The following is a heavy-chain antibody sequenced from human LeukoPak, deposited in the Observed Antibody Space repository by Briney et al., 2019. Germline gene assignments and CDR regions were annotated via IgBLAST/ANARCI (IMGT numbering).Heavy chain of an antibody. D-gene: IGHD1-1*01. V-gene: IGHV3-23*01. J-gene: IGHJ6*02. CDR1: GFTFSNYA. CDR2: ISDSGRST. CDR3: AKVKTRTSVVPVIYYYAMDV. Sequence: GGSLRLSCAASGFTFSNYAISWVRQAPGKGLEWVSVISDSGRSTHYADSVKGRFTISRDNSKNTLYLQMNSLRAEDTAVYYCAKVKTRTSVVPVIYYYAMDVWGQGTTVTVSS.